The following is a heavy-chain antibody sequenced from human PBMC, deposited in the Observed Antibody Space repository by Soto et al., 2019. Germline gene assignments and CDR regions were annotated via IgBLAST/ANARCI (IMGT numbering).Heavy chain of an antibody. CDR2: IIPIFGTA. CDR3: ARSSGWYDVLGDAFDI. V-gene: IGHV1-69*13. J-gene: IGHJ3*02. Sequence: SVKVSCKASGGTFSSYAISWVRQAPGQGLEWMGGIIPIFGTANYAQKFQGRVTITADESTSTAYMELSSLRSEDTAVYYCARSSGWYDVLGDAFDIWGQGTMVTVS. CDR1: GGTFSSYA. D-gene: IGHD6-19*01.